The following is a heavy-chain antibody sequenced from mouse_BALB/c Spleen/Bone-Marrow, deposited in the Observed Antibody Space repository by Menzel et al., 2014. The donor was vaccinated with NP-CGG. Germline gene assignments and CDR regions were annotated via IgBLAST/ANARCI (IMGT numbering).Heavy chain of an antibody. CDR2: ISSGGSYT. V-gene: IGHV5-9*02. Sequence: LQQSGGGLVKPGGSLKLSCAASGFAFSSSDMSWVRQTPEKRLEWVATISSGGSYTYYPDSVKGRFTISRDNARNPLYRQMSSLRSEDTALYYCVRRVQLDYWGQGTTLTVSS. CDR3: VRRVQLDY. CDR1: GFAFSSSD. J-gene: IGHJ2*01.